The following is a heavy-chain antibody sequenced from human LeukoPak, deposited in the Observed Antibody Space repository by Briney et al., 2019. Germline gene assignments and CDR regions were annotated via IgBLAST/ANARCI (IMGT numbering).Heavy chain of an antibody. Sequence: ASAKVSCKASGYTFTGYYMHWVRQAPGQGIEWRGWINPNSGGTNYAQKFQGRVTMTRDRSISTAYRELSRLRSDDTAVYYCARGAGLVNWFDPWGQGTLVTVSS. D-gene: IGHD2-21*01. CDR1: GYTFTGYY. CDR2: INPNSGGT. J-gene: IGHJ5*02. CDR3: ARGAGLVNWFDP. V-gene: IGHV1-2*02.